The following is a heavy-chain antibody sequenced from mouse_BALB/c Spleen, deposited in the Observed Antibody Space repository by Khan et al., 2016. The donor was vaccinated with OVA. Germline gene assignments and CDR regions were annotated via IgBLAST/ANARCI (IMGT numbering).Heavy chain of an antibody. V-gene: IGHV5-12-2*01. D-gene: IGHD1-1*01. CDR3: ARACTTDYAYVMDY. CDR2: ISNDGGSR. Sequence: EVQLVESGPDLVQPGGSLKLSCAASGYTFSSYTMSWVSQTPEKRLEWFAFISNDGGSRYYPDTVKGRFTISRDTAKNILYLQMNTLKSEDTAMYYCARACTTDYAYVMDYWGQGTSVTVSS. CDR1: GYTFSSYT. J-gene: IGHJ4*01.